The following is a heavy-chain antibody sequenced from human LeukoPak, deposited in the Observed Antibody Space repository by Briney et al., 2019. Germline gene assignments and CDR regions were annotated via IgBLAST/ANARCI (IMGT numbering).Heavy chain of an antibody. J-gene: IGHJ6*03. CDR2: ISSSSSSYK. D-gene: IGHD3-3*02. Sequence: KSGGSLRLSCAASGFTFFSYNMNWVRQAPGKGLEWVSSISSSSSSYKYYADSVKGRFTVSRDNAKNSLYLQMNSLRAEDTAVYYCAREKSFLEWLSTGRRDGYYMDVWGKGTTVTVSS. CDR1: GFTFFSYN. CDR3: AREKSFLEWLSTGRRDGYYMDV. V-gene: IGHV3-21*01.